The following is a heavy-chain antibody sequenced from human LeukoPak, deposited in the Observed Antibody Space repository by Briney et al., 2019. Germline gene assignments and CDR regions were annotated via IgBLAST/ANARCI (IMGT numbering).Heavy chain of an antibody. CDR1: GFTFGDYA. Sequence: GGCLRLSCSTSGFTFGDYAMSWVRQAPGKGLEWVGFIQAKAYGGATKYAASVNGRFSISRDDSQSIANLQMNDLKTEDTAVYYCTRAPHPRCSSSGCYLDYWGQGTLATVSS. J-gene: IGHJ4*02. CDR2: IQAKAYGGAT. V-gene: IGHV3-49*04. D-gene: IGHD2-2*01. CDR3: TRAPHPRCSSSGCYLDY.